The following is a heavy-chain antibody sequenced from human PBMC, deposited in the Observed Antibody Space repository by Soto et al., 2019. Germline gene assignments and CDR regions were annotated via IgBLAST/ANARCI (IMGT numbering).Heavy chain of an antibody. CDR3: AKDVATSGWYHFFDY. Sequence: VQLVQSGAEVKKPGSSVKVSCKVSGGTLSSYSISWVRQAPGQGLEWMGGIIPVFGTSNHAQKCQGRVTFTADESVYTVSMALGSLRGEDTAVYYCAKDVATSGWYHFFDYWGQGTLVTVSS. CDR1: GGTLSSYS. CDR2: IIPVFGTS. V-gene: IGHV1-69*12. J-gene: IGHJ4*02. D-gene: IGHD6-19*01.